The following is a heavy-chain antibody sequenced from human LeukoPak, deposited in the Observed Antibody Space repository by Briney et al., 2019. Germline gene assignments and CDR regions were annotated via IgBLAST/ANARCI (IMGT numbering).Heavy chain of an antibody. CDR1: GGTFSSYA. D-gene: IGHD4-17*01. J-gene: IGHJ5*02. CDR3: ARGGTTVTPGLRWFDP. CDR2: IIPILEVS. Sequence: SVKASCKASGGTFSSYALNWVRQAPGQGLEWMGRIIPILEVSHYAQKFQGGVTITADKSTNTAYMELSSLRDEDTAAYYCARGGTTVTPGLRWFDPWGQRTLVTVSS. V-gene: IGHV1-69*04.